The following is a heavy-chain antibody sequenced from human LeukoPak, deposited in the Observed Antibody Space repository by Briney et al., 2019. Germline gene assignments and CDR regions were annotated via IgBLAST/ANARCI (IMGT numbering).Heavy chain of an antibody. CDR1: GFTFSSYW. Sequence: PGGSLRLSCTASGFTFSSYWMNWVRQAPGKGLEWVTLISYEGSSKYYADSVRGRFIISRDNSKNTLFLQMNSLRTEDTAVYYCAREISTSSSWYGDDAFDIWGQGTMVTVSS. V-gene: IGHV3-30-3*01. CDR2: ISYEGSSK. J-gene: IGHJ3*02. CDR3: AREISTSSSWYGDDAFDI. D-gene: IGHD6-13*01.